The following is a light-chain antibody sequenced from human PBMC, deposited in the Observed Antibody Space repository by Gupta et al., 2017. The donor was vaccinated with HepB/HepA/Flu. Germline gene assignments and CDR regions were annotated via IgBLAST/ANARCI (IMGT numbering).Light chain of an antibody. Sequence: DIQMTQSPSSLSASVGDRVTITCQASQDISNYLNWYQQKPGKAPKLLIYDASNLETGVPSRFSGSGSGTDFTFTSSSVQPEDIATYYCQHYDNLPLTFGGGTKVEIK. CDR1: QDISNY. CDR2: DAS. CDR3: QHYDNLPLT. V-gene: IGKV1-33*01. J-gene: IGKJ4*01.